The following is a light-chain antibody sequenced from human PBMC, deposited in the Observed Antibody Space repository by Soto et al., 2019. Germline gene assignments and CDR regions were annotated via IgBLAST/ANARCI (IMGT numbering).Light chain of an antibody. Sequence: EIVLTHSPSTLSLSPGERATLSCRASQSVSSYLAWYQQKPGQAPRLLIYDASNRATGIPARFSGSGSGTDFTLTISSLEPEYFAVYFCQQRCDWPLTFGGGTKVDIK. J-gene: IGKJ4*01. V-gene: IGKV3-11*01. CDR1: QSVSSY. CDR2: DAS. CDR3: QQRCDWPLT.